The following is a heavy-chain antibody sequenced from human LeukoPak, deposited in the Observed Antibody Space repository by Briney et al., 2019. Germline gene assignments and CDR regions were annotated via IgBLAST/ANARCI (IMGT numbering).Heavy chain of an antibody. D-gene: IGHD5-12*01. CDR3: ARDGLIVATT. Sequence: GGSLRLSCAASGFTFSSSEMNWVRQAPGKGLEWVSCISSGGTTKFYADSVKGRFTISRDNAKNSLYLQMDSLRAEDTAVYCCARDGLIVATTWGQGTLVTVSS. CDR2: ISSGGTTK. J-gene: IGHJ5*02. V-gene: IGHV3-48*03. CDR1: GFTFSSSE.